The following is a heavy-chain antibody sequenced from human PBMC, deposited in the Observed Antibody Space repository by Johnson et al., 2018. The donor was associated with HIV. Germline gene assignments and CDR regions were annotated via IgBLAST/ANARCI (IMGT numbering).Heavy chain of an antibody. CDR3: AKDVGNYWPNAFDI. CDR1: GFVFSDYV. V-gene: IGHV3-30*02. CDR2: IRYDGSGK. Sequence: QVQLVESGGGVVQPGGSLTLSCAAYGFVFSDYVMHWVRQAPGKGLDWVTFIRYDGSGKYYADSVNGRFTISRDNSKNTLYLQMNSLRAEDTAVYYCAKDVGNYWPNAFDIWGQGTTVTVSS. J-gene: IGHJ3*02. D-gene: IGHD3-22*01.